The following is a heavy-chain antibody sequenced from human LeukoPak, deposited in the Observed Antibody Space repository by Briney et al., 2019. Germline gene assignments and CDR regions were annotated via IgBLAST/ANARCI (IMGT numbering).Heavy chain of an antibody. Sequence: TGGSLRLSCAASGFTFSSYEMNWVRQAPGKGLEWVSYISSSGSTIYYADSVKGRFTISRDNAKNSLYLQMNSLRAEDTAVYYCARDWDFSNYYYGMDVWGQETTVTVSS. CDR1: GFTFSSYE. D-gene: IGHD3-3*01. V-gene: IGHV3-48*03. CDR2: ISSSGSTI. CDR3: ARDWDFSNYYYGMDV. J-gene: IGHJ6*02.